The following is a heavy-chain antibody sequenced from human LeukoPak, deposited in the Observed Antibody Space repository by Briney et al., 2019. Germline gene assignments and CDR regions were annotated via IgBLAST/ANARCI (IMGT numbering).Heavy chain of an antibody. Sequence: PGEPLKISCQASGFTFTTFWIGWVRQMPGKGLEWMGIISPDDSVTRYSPSFQGQVTISADKTISTAYLQWSSLKASDTAMYYCARAGNYFDTSGFHYWGQGTLVTVAS. CDR3: ARAGNYFDTSGFHY. CDR2: ISPDDSVT. CDR1: GFTFTTFW. D-gene: IGHD3-22*01. J-gene: IGHJ4*02. V-gene: IGHV5-51*01.